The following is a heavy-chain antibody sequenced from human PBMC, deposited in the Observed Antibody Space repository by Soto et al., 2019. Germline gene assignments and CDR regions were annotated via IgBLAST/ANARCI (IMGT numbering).Heavy chain of an antibody. Sequence: SETLSLTCAIYGGSFSGYYWSWLRQPPGKGLEWIGEINHSGSTNYNPSLKSRVTISADTSKNQFSLKLSSVTAADTAVYYCVRLGGSSGYQPLRNWGQGTQVTVSS. V-gene: IGHV4-34*01. D-gene: IGHD3-22*01. CDR1: GGSFSGYY. CDR2: INHSGST. CDR3: VRLGGSSGYQPLRN. J-gene: IGHJ4*02.